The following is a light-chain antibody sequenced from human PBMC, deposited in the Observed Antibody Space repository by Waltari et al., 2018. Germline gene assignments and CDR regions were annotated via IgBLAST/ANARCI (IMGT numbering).Light chain of an antibody. V-gene: IGKV3-20*01. Sequence: ELVLTQSPGTLSLSPGERATPSCRASQSVSSSYLAWYQQKPGQAPRLLIYGASSRATGIPDRFSGSGSGTDFTLTISRLEPEDFAVYYCQQYGSSPQYTFGQGTKLEIK. CDR1: QSVSSSY. CDR3: QQYGSSPQYT. J-gene: IGKJ2*01. CDR2: GAS.